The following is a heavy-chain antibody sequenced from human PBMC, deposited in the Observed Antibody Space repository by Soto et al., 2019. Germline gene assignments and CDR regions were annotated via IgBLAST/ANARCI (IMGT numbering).Heavy chain of an antibody. V-gene: IGHV4-30-4*01. CDR1: GGSISSGDYY. J-gene: IGHJ6*02. D-gene: IGHD3-9*01. CDR3: ARDHYVYDILTGYGYYYGMDV. CDR2: IYYSGSI. Sequence: QVQLQESGPGLVKPSQTLSLTCTVSGGSISSGDYYWSWIRQPPGKGLEWIGYIYYSGSIYYNPSLKSRVTISVDTSKNQFSLKLSSVTAADTAVYYCARDHYVYDILTGYGYYYGMDVWGQGTTVTVSS.